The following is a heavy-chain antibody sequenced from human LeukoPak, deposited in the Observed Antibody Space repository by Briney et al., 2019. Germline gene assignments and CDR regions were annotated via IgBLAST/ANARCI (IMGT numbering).Heavy chain of an antibody. Sequence: SETLSLTCTVSGGSLSSYYWSWVRQPPGKGLEWIGYIYYSGSTNYTPPLTSRVTISEDTCKNQFSLKLRSLTAAHTPLYFCARGGASWFDPWGQGTLVTVSS. J-gene: IGHJ5*02. D-gene: IGHD5-12*01. CDR2: IYYSGST. V-gene: IGHV4-59*01. CDR1: GGSLSSYY. CDR3: ARGGASWFDP.